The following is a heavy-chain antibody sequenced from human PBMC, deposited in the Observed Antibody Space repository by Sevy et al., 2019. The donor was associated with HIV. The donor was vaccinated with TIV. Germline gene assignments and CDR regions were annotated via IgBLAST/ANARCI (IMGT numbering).Heavy chain of an antibody. CDR3: ARDFTGYNGMDV. CDR1: GIIFTTSG. D-gene: IGHD3-9*01. Sequence: GGYLRLSCAVSGIIFTTSGMHWVRQAPGKGLEWVAVISYDGRNKLYGDSVKGRFTISRDNSKNILYLQMNSLRVEDTAVYYCARDFTGYNGMDVWGQGTMVTVSS. V-gene: IGHV3-30*03. J-gene: IGHJ6*02. CDR2: ISYDGRNK.